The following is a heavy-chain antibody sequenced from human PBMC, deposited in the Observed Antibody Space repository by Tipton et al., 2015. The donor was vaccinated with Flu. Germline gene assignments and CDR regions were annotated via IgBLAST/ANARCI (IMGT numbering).Heavy chain of an antibody. CDR3: ARRDPYYCLNGMDV. CDR1: GYSFTSYW. J-gene: IGHJ6*02. Sequence: QLVQSGAELKKTGASLKISCQGSGYSFTSYWIGWVGQMPGKGLEWMGIIYPGDSVTRYSPSFQGQVTISADKSVSTAYLQWSSLKSSDTAMYYCARRDPYYCLNGMDVWGQGTTVTVSS. CDR2: IYPGDSVT. V-gene: IGHV5-51*03.